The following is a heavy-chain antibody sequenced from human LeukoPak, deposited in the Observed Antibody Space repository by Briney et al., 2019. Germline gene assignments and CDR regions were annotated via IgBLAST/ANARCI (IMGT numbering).Heavy chain of an antibody. CDR3: AKVLFPGYSSGWYPLYGMDV. V-gene: IGHV3-23*01. D-gene: IGHD6-13*01. CDR1: GFTFSSYA. CDR2: FSASGGRT. Sequence: GGSLRLSCAASGFTFSSYAITWVRQAPGKGLEWVSAFSASGGRTYYADSVKGRFTLPRDNSKNTLYLQMNSLRAEDTAVYYCAKVLFPGYSSGWYPLYGMDVWGQGTTVTVSS. J-gene: IGHJ6*02.